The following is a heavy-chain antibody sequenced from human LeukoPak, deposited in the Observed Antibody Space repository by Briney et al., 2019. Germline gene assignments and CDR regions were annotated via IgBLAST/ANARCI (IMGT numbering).Heavy chain of an antibody. CDR3: AKDPYYDILTGYYVWFDP. D-gene: IGHD3-9*01. J-gene: IGHJ5*02. V-gene: IGHV3-23*01. CDR2: ISGSGGST. Sequence: GGSLRLSCAASGFTFSSYAKSWVRQAPGKGLEWVSAISGSGGSTYYADSVKGRFTISRDNSKNTLYLQMNSLRAEDTAVYYCAKDPYYDILTGYYVWFDPWGQGTLVTVSS. CDR1: GFTFSSYA.